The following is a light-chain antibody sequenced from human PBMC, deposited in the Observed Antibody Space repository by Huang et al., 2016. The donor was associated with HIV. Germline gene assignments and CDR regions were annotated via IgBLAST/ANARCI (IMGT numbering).Light chain of an antibody. CDR1: QSVSSY. CDR3: QQRSNWPIT. CDR2: EAS. Sequence: EIVLTQSPATLSLSPGERDTLSCRASQSVSSYLALYQQKPGQAPRLLIYEASKRATGSPARFGGSGSGTDFTRTISSLKPEDSAVYYCQQRSNWPITFGQGTRLEMK. J-gene: IGKJ5*01. V-gene: IGKV3-11*01.